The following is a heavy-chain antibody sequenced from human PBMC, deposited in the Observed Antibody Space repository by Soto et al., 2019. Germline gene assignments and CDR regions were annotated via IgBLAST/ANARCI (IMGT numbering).Heavy chain of an antibody. Sequence: QITLKESGPTLVKPTQTLTLTCIFSGFSLSTTGAGVGWIRQPPGKALEWLGIIYWDDDKRYSPSVKSRLTITKHTSKNQVVLTMTNMDPVDTATYYCAHRRHPYYDSSGFGAFDVWGQGTMVTVAS. V-gene: IGHV2-5*02. CDR2: IYWDDDK. CDR1: GFSLSTTGAG. CDR3: AHRRHPYYDSSGFGAFDV. J-gene: IGHJ3*01. D-gene: IGHD3-22*01.